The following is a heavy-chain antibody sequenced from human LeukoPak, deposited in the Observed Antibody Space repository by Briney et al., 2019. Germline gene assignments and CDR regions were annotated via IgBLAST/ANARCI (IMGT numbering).Heavy chain of an antibody. CDR3: AKYMVRGVIITNYYYYGMDV. D-gene: IGHD3-10*01. CDR1: GFTFSSYA. J-gene: IGHJ6*02. V-gene: IGHV3-23*01. CDR2: ISGSGGST. Sequence: GGSLRLSCAASGFTFSSYAMSWVRQAPGKGLEWVPAISGSGGSTYYADSVKGRFTISRDNSKNTLYLQMNSLRAEDTAVYYCAKYMVRGVIITNYYYYGMDVWGQGTTVTVSS.